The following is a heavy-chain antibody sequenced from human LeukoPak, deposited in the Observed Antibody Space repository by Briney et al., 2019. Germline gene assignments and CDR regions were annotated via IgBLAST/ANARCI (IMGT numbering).Heavy chain of an antibody. J-gene: IGHJ6*02. D-gene: IGHD1-26*01. CDR1: GGSISSSSYY. Sequence: PSETLSLTCTVAGGSISSSSYYWGWIRQPPGKGLEWIGRIYYSGSTYYNPCLKSRVTISVDTSKNQFSLKLSSVTAADTAVYYCARHSIVGAAYYYYGMDVWGQGTTVTVSS. CDR2: IYYSGST. CDR3: ARHSIVGAAYYYYGMDV. V-gene: IGHV4-39*01.